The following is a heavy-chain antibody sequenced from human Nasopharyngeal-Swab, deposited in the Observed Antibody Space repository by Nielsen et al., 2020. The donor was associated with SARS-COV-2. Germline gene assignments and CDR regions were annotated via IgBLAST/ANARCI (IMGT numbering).Heavy chain of an antibody. CDR1: GFTFSSYA. CDR2: ISGSGGST. Sequence: GGSLRLSCAASGFTFSSYAMSWVRQAPGKGLERVTAISGSGGSTYYADPVKGRFTISRDNSKNTLYLQMNSLRAEDTAVYYCAKSKGYYGDYYFDYWGQGTLVTVSS. J-gene: IGHJ4*02. CDR3: AKSKGYYGDYYFDY. D-gene: IGHD4-17*01. V-gene: IGHV3-23*01.